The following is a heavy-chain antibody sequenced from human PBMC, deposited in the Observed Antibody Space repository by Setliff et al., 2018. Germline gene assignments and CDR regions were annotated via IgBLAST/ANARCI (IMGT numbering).Heavy chain of an antibody. D-gene: IGHD6-19*01. J-gene: IGHJ4*02. CDR2: ISPYTGKT. V-gene: IGHV1-8*02. CDR1: GDTFSASG. CDR3: VRVTSGRLDFDY. Sequence: ASVKVSCKASGDTFSASGITWVRQAPGQGLEWVGWISPYTGKTYFAQKFQGRVTITWVTSISTAYMELSSLRSEDTAVYYCVRVTSGRLDFDYWGQGTPVTVSS.